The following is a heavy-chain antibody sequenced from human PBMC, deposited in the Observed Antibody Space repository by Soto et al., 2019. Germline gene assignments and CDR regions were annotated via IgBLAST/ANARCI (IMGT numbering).Heavy chain of an antibody. J-gene: IGHJ6*02. CDR2: MSYDGSNK. CDR1: GFTFSTYA. Sequence: QVQLVESGGGVVQPGRSLRLSCAASGFTFSTYAMHWVRQAPGKGLEWLADMSYDGSNKYYANSVKGRFTISRDNSKNTLYLQMNSLRAEDTAVYYCARDRTTTWAYSYGPVTMFDVWGQGTAVTVSS. CDR3: ARDRTTTWAYSYGPVTMFDV. V-gene: IGHV3-30-3*01. D-gene: IGHD5-18*01.